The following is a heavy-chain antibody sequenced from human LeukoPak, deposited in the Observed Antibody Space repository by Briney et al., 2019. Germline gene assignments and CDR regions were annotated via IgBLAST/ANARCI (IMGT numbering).Heavy chain of an antibody. V-gene: IGHV1-2*02. Sequence: ASVKVSFKASGYTFTGYYLHWVRQAPAQGLEWMGWSNPNCCGTNNAQKFQSRVTMNRDTSISIAYMELCRLRSDDTAVYYCARHHYDSSGYYYEGAFDYWGQGTLVTVSS. J-gene: IGHJ4*02. D-gene: IGHD3-22*01. CDR2: SNPNCCGT. CDR3: ARHHYDSSGYYYEGAFDY. CDR1: GYTFTGYY.